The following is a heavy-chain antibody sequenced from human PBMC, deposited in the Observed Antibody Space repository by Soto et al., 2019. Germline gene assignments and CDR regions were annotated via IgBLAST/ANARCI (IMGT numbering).Heavy chain of an antibody. V-gene: IGHV4-39*01. Sequence: SETLSLTCTVSGGSISSSSYYWGWIRQPPGKGLEWIGTIYYSGTTIYNPSLKSRVTISVDTSKNQFSLKLSSVTAADTAVYYCARQGLRYYFYGMDIWGQGTTVTVSS. J-gene: IGHJ6*02. CDR1: GGSISSSSYY. D-gene: IGHD3-16*02. CDR3: ARQGLRYYFYGMDI. CDR2: IYYSGTT.